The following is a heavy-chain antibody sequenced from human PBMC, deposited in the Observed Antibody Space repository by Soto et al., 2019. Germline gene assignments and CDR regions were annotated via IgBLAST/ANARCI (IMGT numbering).Heavy chain of an antibody. J-gene: IGHJ4*02. CDR3: AKDRQLELRASIFDY. V-gene: IGHV3-9*01. CDR2: ISWNSGSI. CDR1: GFTFDDYA. D-gene: IGHD1-7*01. Sequence: LSCAASGFTFDDYAMHWVRQAPGKGLEWVSGISWNSGSIGYADSVKGRFTISRDNAKNSLYLQMNSLRAEDTALYYCAKDRQLELRASIFDYWGQGTLVTVSS.